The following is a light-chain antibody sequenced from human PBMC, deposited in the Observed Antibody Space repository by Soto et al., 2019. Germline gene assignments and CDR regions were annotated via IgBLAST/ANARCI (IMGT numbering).Light chain of an antibody. CDR3: QQYYSTPYT. Sequence: DIVMTQSPDSLAVSLGERATINCKSSQSVLYSSNNKNYLDWYQQKPGQPPKLLIYWASTRESVVPDRFRGSGSGTDFTLTISSLQAEDVAVYYCQQYYSTPYTFGQGTKLEIK. V-gene: IGKV4-1*01. J-gene: IGKJ2*01. CDR2: WAS. CDR1: QSVLYSSNNKNY.